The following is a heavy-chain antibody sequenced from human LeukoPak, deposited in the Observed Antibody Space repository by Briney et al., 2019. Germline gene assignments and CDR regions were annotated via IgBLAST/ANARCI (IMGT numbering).Heavy chain of an antibody. Sequence: PGGSLRLSCAASGFTFSSYGMHWVRQAPGKGLEWVAVISYDGSNKYYADSVKGRFTISRDNSKNTLYLQMNSLRAEDTAVYYCARRGCSGGDCPHAFDIWGQGTMVTVSP. J-gene: IGHJ3*02. V-gene: IGHV3-30*03. CDR1: GFTFSSYG. CDR2: ISYDGSNK. D-gene: IGHD2-21*02. CDR3: ARRGCSGGDCPHAFDI.